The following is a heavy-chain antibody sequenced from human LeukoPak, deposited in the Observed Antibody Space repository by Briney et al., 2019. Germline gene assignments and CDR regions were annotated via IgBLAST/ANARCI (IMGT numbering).Heavy chain of an antibody. Sequence: SQTLSLTCAVSGGSISSGDYSWSWIRQPPGKGLEWIGYIFHSGTTYYNPSLKSRVTISVDRSKKQFSLNLSSVTAADTAVYYCARGVISGSGCFDYWDQGTLVTVSS. CDR3: ARGVISGSGCFDY. CDR1: GGSISSGDYS. CDR2: IFHSGTT. V-gene: IGHV4-30-2*01. J-gene: IGHJ4*02. D-gene: IGHD3-10*01.